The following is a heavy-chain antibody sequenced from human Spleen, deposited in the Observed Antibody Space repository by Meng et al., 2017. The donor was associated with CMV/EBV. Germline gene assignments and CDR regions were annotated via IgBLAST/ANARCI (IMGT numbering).Heavy chain of an antibody. J-gene: IGHJ4*02. CDR2: IVPIFTTP. CDR3: ARDGYTRSSGLRMFGD. D-gene: IGHD3-10*02. Sequence: SGGTFSNSIISWVRQAPGQGLEWMGAIVPIFTTPIHAQKFQGRISITTDESAASAYMELSSLTPEDTAVYFCARDGYTRSSGLRMFGDWGQGSLVTVSS. CDR1: GGTFSNSI. V-gene: IGHV1-69*05.